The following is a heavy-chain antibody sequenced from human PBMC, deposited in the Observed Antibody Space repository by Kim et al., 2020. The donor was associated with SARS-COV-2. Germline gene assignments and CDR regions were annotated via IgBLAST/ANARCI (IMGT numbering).Heavy chain of an antibody. CDR3: AKEGFDYNHFDY. CDR2: I. D-gene: IGHD4-4*01. Sequence: IGYADSVKGRFTVSRDNAKNSLFLQMNSLRSADTAFYYCAKEGFDYNHFDYWGQGVLVTVSS. J-gene: IGHJ4*02. V-gene: IGHV3-9*01.